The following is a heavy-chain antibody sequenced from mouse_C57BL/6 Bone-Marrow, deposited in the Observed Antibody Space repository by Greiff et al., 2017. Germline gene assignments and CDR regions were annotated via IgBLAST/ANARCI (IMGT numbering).Heavy chain of an antibody. Sequence: EVQLQQSGPELVKPGASVKISCKASGYTFTDYYMNWVKQSHGKSLEWIGDINPNNGGTSYNQKFKGKATLTVDKSSSTAYMELRSLTSEDSAVYYCARWGWILRRFDYWGQGTTLTVSS. V-gene: IGHV1-26*01. CDR2: INPNNGGT. CDR1: GYTFTDYY. J-gene: IGHJ2*01. D-gene: IGHD2-3*01. CDR3: ARWGWILRRFDY.